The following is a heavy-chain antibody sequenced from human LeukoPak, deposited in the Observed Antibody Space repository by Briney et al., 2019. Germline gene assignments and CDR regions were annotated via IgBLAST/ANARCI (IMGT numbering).Heavy chain of an antibody. V-gene: IGHV4-59*01. CDR3: ARVTAAGGGFDY. D-gene: IGHD6-13*01. CDR2: IYFSGST. CDR1: GGSISGYY. Sequence: SETLPLTCTVSGGSISGYYWSWIRQPPGQGLECIGHIYFSGSTNYIPSLKSRVTISVDTSKNQFSLRLSSVTAADTAVYYCARVTAAGGGFDYWGQGTLVTVSS. J-gene: IGHJ4*02.